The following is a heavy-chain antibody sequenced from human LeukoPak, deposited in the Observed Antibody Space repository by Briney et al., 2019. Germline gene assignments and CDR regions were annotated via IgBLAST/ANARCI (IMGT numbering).Heavy chain of an antibody. Sequence: SETLSLTCAVYGGSFSGYYWSWIRQPPGKGLEWIGEINHSGSTNYNPSLKSRVTISVDTSKNQFSLKLSSVTAADTAVYYCASSGYSYGYVGLYYYYYMDVWGKGTTVTISS. CDR3: ASSGYSYGYVGLYYYYYMDV. CDR2: INHSGST. J-gene: IGHJ6*03. CDR1: GGSFSGYY. V-gene: IGHV4-34*01. D-gene: IGHD5-18*01.